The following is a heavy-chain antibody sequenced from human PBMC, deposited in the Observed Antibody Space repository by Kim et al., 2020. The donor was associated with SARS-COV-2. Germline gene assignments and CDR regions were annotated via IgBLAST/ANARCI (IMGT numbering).Heavy chain of an antibody. J-gene: IGHJ5*01. V-gene: IGHV3-33*08. CDR3: ERRSGRDYGPPDS. D-gene: IGHD4-17*01. Sequence: GGSLRLSCAASGLTLSTSAVHWVRQASGKALEWVAITWNDGNKFYADSATGRLAVSSDATQNTEYPQKRRLRTEDTAMNYGERRSGRDYGPPDSFSHGPL. CDR2: TWNDGNK. CDR1: GLTLSTSA.